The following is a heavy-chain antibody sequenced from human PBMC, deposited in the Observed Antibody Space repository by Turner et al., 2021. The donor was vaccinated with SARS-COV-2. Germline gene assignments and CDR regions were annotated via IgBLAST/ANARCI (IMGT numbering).Heavy chain of an antibody. CDR3: ARVEASWGKRGMDV. J-gene: IGHJ6*02. V-gene: IGHV4-39*01. CDR2: IYYSGST. CDR1: GDSVSSSTNY. Sequence: QLQLPESGPGLVQPSVTLSLTCTVPGDSVSSSTNYWGWIRQPPGKGLEWIATIYYSGSTYYNASLKSRVIVSLDTSKNQVSLKLTSVTAADTAVYYCARVEASWGKRGMDVWGQGTTVTVSS. D-gene: IGHD3-16*01.